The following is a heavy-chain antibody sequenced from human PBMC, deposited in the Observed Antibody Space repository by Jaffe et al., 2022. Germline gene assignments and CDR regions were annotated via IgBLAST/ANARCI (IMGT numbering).Heavy chain of an antibody. CDR2: IYSGGST. CDR3: ASSRGCSGGSCYSWDY. V-gene: IGHV3-53*02. Sequence: EVQLVETGGGLIQPGGSLRLSCAASGFTVSSNYMSWVRQAPGKGLEWVSVIYSGGSTYYADSVKGRFTISRDNSKNTLYLQMNSLRAEDTAVYYCASSRGCSGGSCYSWDYWGQGTLVTVSS. D-gene: IGHD2-15*01. J-gene: IGHJ4*02. CDR1: GFTVSSNY.